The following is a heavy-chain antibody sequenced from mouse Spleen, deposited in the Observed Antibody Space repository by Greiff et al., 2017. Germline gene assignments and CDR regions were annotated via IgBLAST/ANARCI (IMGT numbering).Heavy chain of an antibody. CDR2: IHPNSGST. CDR1: GYTFTSYW. CDR3: ARDPPGLRDAMDY. Sequence: QVQLQQPGAELVKPGASVKLSCKASGYTFTSYWMHWVKQRPGQGLEWIGMIHPNSGSTNYNEKFKSKATLTVDKSSSTAYMQLSSLTSEDSAVYYCARDPPGLRDAMDYWGQGTSVTVSS. V-gene: IGHV1-64*01. D-gene: IGHD3-2*02. J-gene: IGHJ4*01.